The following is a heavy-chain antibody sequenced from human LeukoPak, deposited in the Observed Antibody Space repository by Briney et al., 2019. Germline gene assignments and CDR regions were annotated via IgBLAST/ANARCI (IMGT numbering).Heavy chain of an antibody. D-gene: IGHD5-18*01. CDR1: GGSVSSGSYY. Sequence: PSETLSLTCTVSGGSVSSGSYYWSWIRQPPGKGLEWIGYIYYSGSTNYNPSLKSRVTISVDTSKNQFSLKLSSVTAADTAVHYCARDRYSDGFDYWGQGTLVTVSS. J-gene: IGHJ4*02. V-gene: IGHV4-61*01. CDR2: IYYSGST. CDR3: ARDRYSDGFDY.